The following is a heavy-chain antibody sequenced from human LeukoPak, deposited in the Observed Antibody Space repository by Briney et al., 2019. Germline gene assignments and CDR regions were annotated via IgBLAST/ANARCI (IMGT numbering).Heavy chain of an antibody. J-gene: IGHJ4*02. CDR2: INDSGGST. D-gene: IGHD6-19*01. Sequence: PGGSLRLSCAASGFTFSSYDMHWVRQATGKGLEWVSAINDSGGSTYYADSVKGRFTISRDNSKNTLYLQMNSLRAEDTAVYYCAKPAISSRGWYYDYWGQGTLVTVSS. CDR1: GFTFSSYD. CDR3: AKPAISSRGWYYDY. V-gene: IGHV3-23*01.